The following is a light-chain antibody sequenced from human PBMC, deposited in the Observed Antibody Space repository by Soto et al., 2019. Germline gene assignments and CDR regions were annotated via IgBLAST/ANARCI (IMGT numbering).Light chain of an antibody. V-gene: IGKV3-15*01. Sequence: EIEMTQSPATLYLAPGERANLSCRASQSVSSNLAWYQQKPGQGPRLLIFGASTRAIGIPDRFSGSGSGTDFTLTISSLQSEDFAVYYCLHYNERPITFGGGTKVDI. CDR2: GAS. CDR1: QSVSSN. CDR3: LHYNERPIT. J-gene: IGKJ4*01.